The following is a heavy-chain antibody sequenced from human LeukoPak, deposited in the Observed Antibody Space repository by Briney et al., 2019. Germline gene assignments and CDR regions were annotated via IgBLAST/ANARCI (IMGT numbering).Heavy chain of an antibody. CDR2: IIPIFGTA. V-gene: IGHV1-69*13. Sequence: SVKVSCKASGGTFSSYALSWVRQAPGQGLEWMGRIIPIFGTANYAQKFQGRVTITADGSTSTAYMELSSLRSEDTAIYYCARGGNTSDLYYGMDVWGQGTTVTVSS. CDR3: ARGGNTSDLYYGMDV. CDR1: GGTFSSYA. J-gene: IGHJ6*02. D-gene: IGHD6-25*01.